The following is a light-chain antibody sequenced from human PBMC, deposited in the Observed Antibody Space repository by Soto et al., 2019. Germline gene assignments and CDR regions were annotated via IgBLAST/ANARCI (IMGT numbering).Light chain of an antibody. CDR1: QSISSY. CDR2: AAS. V-gene: IGKV1-39*01. CDR3: QQSYSTPRT. Sequence: DIQMTQSPSSLSTSVGDRATITCRASQSISSYLNWYQQKPGKAPKLLIYAASVLQSGVPSRFSGSGSGTDFTLTISSLQPEDFATYYCQQSYSTPRTFGQGTKLEIK. J-gene: IGKJ2*01.